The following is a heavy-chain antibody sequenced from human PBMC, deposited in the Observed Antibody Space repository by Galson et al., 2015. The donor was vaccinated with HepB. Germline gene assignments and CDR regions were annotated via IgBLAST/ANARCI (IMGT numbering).Heavy chain of an antibody. J-gene: IGHJ4*02. CDR3: ARVYCSSTSCYEYDY. CDR2: INPNSGGT. D-gene: IGHD2-2*01. CDR1: GYTFTGYY. V-gene: IGHV1-2*06. Sequence: SVKVSCKASGYTFTGYYMHWVRQAPGQGLEWMGRINPNSGGTNYAQKFQGRVTMTRDTSISTAYMELSRLRSDDTAVYYCARVYCSSTSCYEYDYWGQGTLVTVSS.